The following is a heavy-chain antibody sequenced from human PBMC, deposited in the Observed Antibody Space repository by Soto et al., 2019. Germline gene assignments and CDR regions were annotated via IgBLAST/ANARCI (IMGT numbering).Heavy chain of an antibody. D-gene: IGHD7-27*01. Sequence: ASVKVSCKASGYTFTSYGISWVRQAPGQGLEWMGWISAYNGNTNYAQKLQGRVTMTTDTSTSTAYMELRSLRSDDTAVYYCARGKPLTVERSGAFDIWGQGTMVTVSS. J-gene: IGHJ3*02. CDR1: GYTFTSYG. V-gene: IGHV1-18*01. CDR3: ARGKPLTVERSGAFDI. CDR2: ISAYNGNT.